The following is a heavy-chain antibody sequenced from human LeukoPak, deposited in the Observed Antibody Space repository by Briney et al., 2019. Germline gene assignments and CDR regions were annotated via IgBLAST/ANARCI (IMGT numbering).Heavy chain of an antibody. CDR1: GGSITSGSHY. J-gene: IGHJ4*02. V-gene: IGHV4-31*03. CDR3: AGGFDRSKMTY. D-gene: IGHD3-16*01. Sequence: PSQTLSLTCTVSGGSITSGSHYWTWIRQDPGKGLEWIGSIYDSRFTYYNPSLESRLSMSVDSSENQLSLELRSVTAADSALYFCAGGFDRSKMTYWGQGTLVSVSS. CDR2: IYDSRFT.